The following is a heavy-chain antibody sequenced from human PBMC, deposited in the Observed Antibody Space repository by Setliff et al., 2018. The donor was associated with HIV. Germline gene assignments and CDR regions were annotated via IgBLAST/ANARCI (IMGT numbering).Heavy chain of an antibody. CDR3: VRDKSGTGGPKYFFDY. D-gene: IGHD1-1*01. CDR1: GGSISSGGYY. J-gene: IGHJ4*02. CDR2: IYYSGNT. Sequence: SETLSLTCTVSGGSISSGGYYWSWIRQHPGKGLEWIGYIYYSGNTYYNPSLKSRVTISADTSRNQLSLTLRSVTAADTAVYYCVRDKSGTGGPKYFFDYWGQGTLVTVSS. V-gene: IGHV4-31*03.